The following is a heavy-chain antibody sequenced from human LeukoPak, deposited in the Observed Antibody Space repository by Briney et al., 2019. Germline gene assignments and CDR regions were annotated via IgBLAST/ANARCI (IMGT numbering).Heavy chain of an antibody. V-gene: IGHV5-51*01. D-gene: IGHD3-22*01. CDR3: ARQEGGYYDSSGHGYFDY. Sequence: GESPKISCKGSGYSFTSYWIGWVRQMPGKGLEWMGIIYPGDSDTRYSPSFQGQVTISADKSISTAYLQWSSLKASDTAMYYCARQEGGYYDSSGHGYFDYWGQGTLVTVSS. CDR1: GYSFTSYW. CDR2: IYPGDSDT. J-gene: IGHJ4*02.